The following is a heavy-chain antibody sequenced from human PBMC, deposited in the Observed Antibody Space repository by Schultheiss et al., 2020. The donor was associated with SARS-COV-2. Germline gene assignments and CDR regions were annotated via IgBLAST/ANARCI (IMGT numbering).Heavy chain of an antibody. CDR1: GYSFALYW. V-gene: IGHV5-51*01. CDR3: ARSEGVTTFDY. Sequence: GESLKISCHGSGYSFALYWIGWVRQMPGKGLEWMGIIYADDSDTRYSPSFQGQVTMSADKSISTAYLQWSSLKASDTAMYYCARSEGVTTFDYWGQGTLVTVSS. D-gene: IGHD1-26*01. J-gene: IGHJ4*02. CDR2: IYADDSDT.